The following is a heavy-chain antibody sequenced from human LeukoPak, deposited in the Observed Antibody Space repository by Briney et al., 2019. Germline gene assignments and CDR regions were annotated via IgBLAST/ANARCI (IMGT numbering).Heavy chain of an antibody. D-gene: IGHD6-13*01. CDR2: ISSSGSTI. V-gene: IGHV3-11*04. CDR1: GFTFSDYY. CDR3: ARALWYSSSWYLDY. Sequence: GGSLRLSCAASGFTFSDYYMSWIRQASGKGLEWVSYISSSGSTIYYADSVKGRFTISRDNAKNSLYLQMNSLRAEDTAVYCCARALWYSSSWYLDYWGQGTLVTVSS. J-gene: IGHJ4*02.